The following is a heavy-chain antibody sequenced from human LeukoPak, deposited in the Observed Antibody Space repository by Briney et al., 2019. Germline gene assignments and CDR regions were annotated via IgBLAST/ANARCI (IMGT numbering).Heavy chain of an antibody. V-gene: IGHV3-30*18. CDR1: GFTLSSYG. CDR2: ISYDGSNK. CDR3: AKDYDSSSWYPLSTLDY. Sequence: PGGSLRLSCAASGFTLSSYGMHWVRQAPGKGLEWVAVISYDGSNKYYADSVKGRFTLSRDTSKNTLYLQMNSLRAEDTAVYYCAKDYDSSSWYPLSTLDYWGQGTLVTVSS. J-gene: IGHJ4*02. D-gene: IGHD6-13*01.